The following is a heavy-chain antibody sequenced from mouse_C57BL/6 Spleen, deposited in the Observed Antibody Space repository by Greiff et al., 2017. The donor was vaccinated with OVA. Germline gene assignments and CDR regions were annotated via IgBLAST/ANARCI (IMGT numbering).Heavy chain of an antibody. D-gene: IGHD3-2*02. CDR1: GFTFSSYA. Sequence: EVQLVESGEGLVKPGGSLKLSCAASGFTFSSYAMSWVRQTPEKRLEWVAYISSGGDYIYYADTVKGRFTISRDNARNTLYLQMSSLKSEDTAMYYCTRAKTAQATSPFDYWGQGTTLTVSS. V-gene: IGHV5-9-1*02. CDR2: ISSGGDYI. J-gene: IGHJ2*01. CDR3: TRAKTAQATSPFDY.